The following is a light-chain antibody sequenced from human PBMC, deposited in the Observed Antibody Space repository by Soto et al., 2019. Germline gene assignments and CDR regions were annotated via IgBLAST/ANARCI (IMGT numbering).Light chain of an antibody. CDR3: QQYGSSPFT. CDR1: QSVFSS. J-gene: IGKJ5*01. CDR2: GAS. V-gene: IGKV3-20*01. Sequence: EIVMTQSPATLSVSPGERATLSCRASQSVFSSLAWYQQKPGQAPRLLIYGASSRATGIPDRFSGSGSGTDFTLTISRLEPEDFAVYYCQQYGSSPFTFGQGTRLEIK.